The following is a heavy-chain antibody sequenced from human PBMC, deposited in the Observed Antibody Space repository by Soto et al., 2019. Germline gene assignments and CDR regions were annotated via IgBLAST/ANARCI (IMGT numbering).Heavy chain of an antibody. D-gene: IGHD6-13*01. CDR1: GSTFTGYY. Sequence: ASVTVSCQASGSTFTGYYMHWVRQAPEQGLEWMGWINPNSGGTNYAQKFQGWVTMTRDTSISTAYMELSRLRSDDTAVYYCERGSSKAYYYYGMDVWGQGTTVTVSS. CDR2: INPNSGGT. CDR3: ERGSSKAYYYYGMDV. J-gene: IGHJ6*02. V-gene: IGHV1-2*04.